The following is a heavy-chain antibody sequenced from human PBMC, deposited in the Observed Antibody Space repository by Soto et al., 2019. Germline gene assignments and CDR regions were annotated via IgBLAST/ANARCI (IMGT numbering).Heavy chain of an antibody. CDR1: GVRLSSYT. J-gene: IGHJ4*02. V-gene: IGHV1-69*04. D-gene: IGHD6-13*01. CDR3: ARDAEAAAGTFDY. Sequence: SAKVCCKASGVRLSSYTISWARQAPGQGLEWMGRIIPILGIANYVQKFQGRVTITADKSTSTAYMELSSLRSEDTAVYYCARDAEAAAGTFDYWGQGTLVTVSS. CDR2: IIPILGIA.